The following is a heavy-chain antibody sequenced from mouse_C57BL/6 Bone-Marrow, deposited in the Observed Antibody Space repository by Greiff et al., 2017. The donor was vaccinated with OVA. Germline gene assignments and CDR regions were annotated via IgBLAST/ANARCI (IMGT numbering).Heavy chain of an antibody. J-gene: IGHJ4*01. CDR3: ARRFNAMDY. Sequence: EVKLMESGAELVKPGDSVKLSCTASGFNIKDYYMPWVKLRIEQGLEGIGRIDPEEGETKYAPKFQGKATKTADTSSNTAYLQRSSLTSEDTAVYYYARRFNAMDYWGQGTSVTVSS. CDR1: GFNIKDYY. V-gene: IGHV14-2*01. CDR2: IDPEEGET.